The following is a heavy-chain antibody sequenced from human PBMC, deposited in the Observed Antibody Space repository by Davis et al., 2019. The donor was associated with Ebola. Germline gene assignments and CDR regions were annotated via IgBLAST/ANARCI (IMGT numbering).Heavy chain of an antibody. V-gene: IGHV4-38-2*02. CDR1: GYSIRSGCY. D-gene: IGHD4-17*01. CDR3: ARGSPTVTT. CDR2: IFHSGTT. J-gene: IGHJ5*02. Sequence: PSETLSLTCTVSGYSIRSGCYWAWIRQTPGKGLEWIGSIFHSGTTYYNPSLKSRVTISVDTSKNQFSLKLSSVTAADTAVYYCARGSPTVTTWGQGTLVTVSS.